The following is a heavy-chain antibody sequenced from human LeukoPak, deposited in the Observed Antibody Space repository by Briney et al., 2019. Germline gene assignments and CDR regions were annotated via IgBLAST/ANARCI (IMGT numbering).Heavy chain of an antibody. Sequence: GGSLRLSCVASRFTLSSYWMSWVRQAPGKGLEWVANIKQDGSDKYYVDSVKGRFTISRDNAKNSLYLQMNSLRAEDTAVYYCASGQKLGFWGQGTLVTVSS. CDR2: IKQDGSDK. D-gene: IGHD6-13*01. V-gene: IGHV3-7*01. J-gene: IGHJ4*02. CDR1: RFTLSSYW. CDR3: ASGQKLGF.